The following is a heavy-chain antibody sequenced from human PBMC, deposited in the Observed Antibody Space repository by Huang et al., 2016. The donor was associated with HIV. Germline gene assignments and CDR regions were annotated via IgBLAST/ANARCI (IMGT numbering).Heavy chain of an antibody. D-gene: IGHD5-18*01. J-gene: IGHJ4*02. V-gene: IGHV1-69*13. CDR1: GGTVSSFS. Sequence: QVQLVQSGAEMKKSGYSVKVSCKASGGTVSSFSFTWVRQAPGHGLEWMGGIIPWHDTTDLTQKCRGRVTLTADESTNTAFMELSGLTSQDTAVYYCARGVGNSNRGFDIWGQGTLVTVS. CDR2: IIPWHDTT. CDR3: ARGVGNSNRGFDI.